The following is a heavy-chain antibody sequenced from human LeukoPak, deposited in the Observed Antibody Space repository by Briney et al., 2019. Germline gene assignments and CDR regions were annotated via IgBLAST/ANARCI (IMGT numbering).Heavy chain of an antibody. J-gene: IGHJ4*02. Sequence: GGSLRLSCVASGFGFSTHDMSWGRQTPGKGLEWVSSISGFDSGTYYTDSVRGRFTISRDTSKNTLYMQMNNLRAEDTAVYYCAKATVTWYYFDYWGQGTLVTVSS. CDR3: AKATVTWYYFDY. D-gene: IGHD4-11*01. V-gene: IGHV3-23*01. CDR2: ISGFDSGT. CDR1: GFGFSTHD.